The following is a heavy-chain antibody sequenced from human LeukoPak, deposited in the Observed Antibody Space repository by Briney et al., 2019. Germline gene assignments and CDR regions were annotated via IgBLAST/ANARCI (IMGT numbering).Heavy chain of an antibody. CDR2: ISAYNGNT. V-gene: IGHV1-18*01. J-gene: IGHJ6*02. Sequence: ASVKVSCKASGYTFTSYDITWVRQAPGQGLEWMGWISAYNGNTNYAQKFQGRVTMTRNTSISTAYMELSSLRSEGTAVYYCARAYSGYDPYYYYYGMDVWGQGTTVTVSS. CDR3: ARAYSGYDPYYYYYGMDV. D-gene: IGHD5-12*01. CDR1: GYTFTSYD.